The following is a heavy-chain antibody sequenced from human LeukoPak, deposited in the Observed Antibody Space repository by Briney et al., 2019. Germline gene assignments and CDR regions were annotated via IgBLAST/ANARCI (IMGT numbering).Heavy chain of an antibody. V-gene: IGHV4-38-2*02. CDR1: GYSISSGYY. Sequence: SETLSLTCTVSGYSISSGYYWGWIRQPPGKGLEWIGSIYHSGSSYYNPSLKSRVTMSVDTSKNQFSLKLSSVTAADTAVYYCARGVAVVAATSLTYMDVWGKGTTVTVSS. D-gene: IGHD2-15*01. CDR3: ARGVAVVAATSLTYMDV. J-gene: IGHJ6*03. CDR2: IYHSGSS.